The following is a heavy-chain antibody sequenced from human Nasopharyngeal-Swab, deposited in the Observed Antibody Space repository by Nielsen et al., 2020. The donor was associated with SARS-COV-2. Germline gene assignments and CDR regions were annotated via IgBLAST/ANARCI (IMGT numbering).Heavy chain of an antibody. CDR2: ISDSGTTM. V-gene: IGHV3-11*04. CDR3: ARERGGGYGDY. D-gene: IGHD5-12*01. J-gene: IGHJ4*02. Sequence: GGSLRLSCVCSGLTFSDYYMSWIRQAPGKGLEWVSYISDSGTTMYADSVRGRFTISRDNAKNSLYLQMNRLTAEDTAVYYCARERGGGYGDYWGQGTLVTVSS. CDR1: GLTFSDYY.